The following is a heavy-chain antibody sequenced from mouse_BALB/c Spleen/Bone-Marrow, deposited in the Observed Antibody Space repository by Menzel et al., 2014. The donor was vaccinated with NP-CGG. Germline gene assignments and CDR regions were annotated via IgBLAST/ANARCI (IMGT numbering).Heavy chain of an antibody. CDR1: GFSLTSYG. CDR3: ARTLRWYFDV. Sequence: VNVVDSGPGLVAPSQSLSITCTVSGFSLTSYGVHWVRQPPGEGLEWLGVIWAGGSTNYNSALMSRLNISKDNSKSQVFLKMNSLQTDDTAMYYCARTLRWYFDVWGAGTAVTVSS. J-gene: IGHJ1*01. CDR2: IWAGGST. V-gene: IGHV2-9*02.